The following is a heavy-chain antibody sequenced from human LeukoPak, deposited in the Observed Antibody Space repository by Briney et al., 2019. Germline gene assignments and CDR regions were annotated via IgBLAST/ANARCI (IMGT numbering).Heavy chain of an antibody. J-gene: IGHJ6*03. CDR2: IYTSGST. Sequence: SETLSLTCTVSGGSISSYYWSWIRQPAGKGLEWIGRIYTSGSTNYNPSLKSRVTMSVDTSKNQFSLKLSSVTAADTAVYYCARVRHTSSSWYEHYYYYYMDVWGKGTTVTVSS. CDR3: ARVRHTSSSWYEHYYYYYMDV. V-gene: IGHV4-4*07. CDR1: GGSISSYY. D-gene: IGHD6-13*01.